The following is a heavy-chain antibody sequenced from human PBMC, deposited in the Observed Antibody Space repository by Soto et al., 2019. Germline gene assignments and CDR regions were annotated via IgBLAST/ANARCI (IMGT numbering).Heavy chain of an antibody. CDR2: INPSGGST. Sequence: ASVKVSCKASGYTFTSYYMHWVRQAPGQGLEWMGIINPSGGSTSYAQKFQGRVTMTRDTSTSTVYMELSSLRAEDTAVYYCAREKDRGGYGSGSYYYYYYGMDVWGQGTTVTVSS. D-gene: IGHD3-10*01. CDR1: GYTFTSYY. CDR3: AREKDRGGYGSGSYYYYYYGMDV. J-gene: IGHJ6*02. V-gene: IGHV1-46*01.